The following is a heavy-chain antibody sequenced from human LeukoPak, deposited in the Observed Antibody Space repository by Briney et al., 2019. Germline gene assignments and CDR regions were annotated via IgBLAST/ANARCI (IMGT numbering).Heavy chain of an antibody. Sequence: SETLSLTCTVSGGSISSYYWSWIRPPPGKGVGWIGDIYYSGSTNYNTSLKSRVTISVDTSKNQFSLKLDAVTAADTAIYYCVRDSRNYGIYWGQGTLVTVSS. J-gene: IGHJ4*02. CDR1: GGSISSYY. CDR2: IYYSGST. CDR3: VRDSRNYGIY. V-gene: IGHV4-59*01. D-gene: IGHD3-9*01.